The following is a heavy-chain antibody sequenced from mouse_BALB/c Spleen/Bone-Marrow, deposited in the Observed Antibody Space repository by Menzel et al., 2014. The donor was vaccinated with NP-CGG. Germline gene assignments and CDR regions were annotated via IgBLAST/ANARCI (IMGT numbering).Heavy chain of an antibody. Sequence: EGMLVESGGGLVQPGGSLKLSCAASGFTFSSYTMSWVRQTPEKRLEWVAYISNGGGSTYYPDTAKGRFTISRDNAKNTLYLQMSSLKSEDTAMYYCARRSAATYYFDYWGQGTTLTVSS. D-gene: IGHD1-2*01. CDR3: ARRSAATYYFDY. CDR2: ISNGGGST. J-gene: IGHJ2*01. V-gene: IGHV5-12-2*01. CDR1: GFTFSSYT.